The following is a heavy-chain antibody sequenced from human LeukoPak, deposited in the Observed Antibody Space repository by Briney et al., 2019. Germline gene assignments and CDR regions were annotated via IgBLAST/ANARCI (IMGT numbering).Heavy chain of an antibody. CDR3: ARGGIAAAGTLFDY. CDR2: TYYRSKWYN. D-gene: IGHD6-13*01. Sequence: SQTPSLICGISGDSVSSNSAAWNWLRQSPSRGLEWLRRTYYRSKWYNDYAVSVKSRITINPDTSKNQFSLQLNSVTPEDTAVYYCARGGIAAAGTLFDYWGQGTLVTVSS. J-gene: IGHJ4*02. V-gene: IGHV6-1*01. CDR1: GDSVSSNSAA.